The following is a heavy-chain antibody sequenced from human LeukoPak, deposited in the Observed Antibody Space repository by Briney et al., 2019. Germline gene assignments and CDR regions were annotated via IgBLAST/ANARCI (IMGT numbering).Heavy chain of an antibody. V-gene: IGHV3-72*01. CDR3: VGGREAYYFDY. CDR2: TRNKANSYTT. Sequence: GGSLRLSCAASGFTFSDHYMDWVRQAPGKGLEWVGRTRNKANSYTTEYAASVKGRFTISRDDSKNSLYLQMNSLKTEDTAVYYCVGGREAYYFDYWGQGTTVTVSS. D-gene: IGHD3-16*01. J-gene: IGHJ4*03. CDR1: GFTFSDHY.